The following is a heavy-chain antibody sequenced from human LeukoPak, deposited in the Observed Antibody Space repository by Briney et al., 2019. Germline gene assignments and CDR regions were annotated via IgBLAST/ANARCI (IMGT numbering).Heavy chain of an antibody. CDR1: GGSISSGDYY. D-gene: IGHD5-18*01. V-gene: IGHV4-30-4*01. Sequence: SQTLSLTCTVSGGSISSGDYYWSWIRQPPGKGLEWIGYIYYSGSTYYNPSLKSRVTISVDTSKDQFSLKLSSVTAADTAVYYCARFRGYSYGSFDYWGQGTLVTVSS. CDR3: ARFRGYSYGSFDY. J-gene: IGHJ4*02. CDR2: IYYSGST.